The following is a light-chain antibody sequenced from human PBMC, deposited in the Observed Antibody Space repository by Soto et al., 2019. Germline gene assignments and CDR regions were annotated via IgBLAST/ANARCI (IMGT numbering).Light chain of an antibody. Sequence: DIVMTQSPDSLAVSLGERATINCKSSQSVLYNSNNKNYLAWYQQKAGQPPKLLIYWASTRESGVPDRFSGSWSGTDFTLTISSLQAEDVAVYYCQQYYSTPYTFGQGTKLEIK. J-gene: IGKJ2*01. CDR3: QQYYSTPYT. CDR1: QSVLYNSNNKNY. V-gene: IGKV4-1*01. CDR2: WAS.